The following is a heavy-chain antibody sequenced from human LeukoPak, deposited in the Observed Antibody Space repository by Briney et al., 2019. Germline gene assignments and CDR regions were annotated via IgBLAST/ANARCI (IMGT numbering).Heavy chain of an antibody. V-gene: IGHV3-21*01. CDR3: ARDKSPRAYYGSVNGDY. Sequence: PGGSLRLSCAASGFTFSSYSMNWVRQAPGKGLEWVSSISSSSSYIYYADSVKGRFTISRDNAKNSLYLQMNSLRAEDTAVYYCARDKSPRAYYGSVNGDYCGQGTLFTVSS. J-gene: IGHJ4*02. CDR2: ISSSSSYI. CDR1: GFTFSSYS. D-gene: IGHD3-10*01.